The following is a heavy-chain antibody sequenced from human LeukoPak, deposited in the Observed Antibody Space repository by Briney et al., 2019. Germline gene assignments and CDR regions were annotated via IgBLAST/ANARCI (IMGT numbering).Heavy chain of an antibody. Sequence: SETLSLTCAVYGGSFSGYYWSWIRQPPGKGLEWIGSIYYSGSTYYNPSLKSRVTISVDTSKNQFSLKLSSVTAADTAVYYCASYDYVWGSYRHDYWGQGTLVTVSS. D-gene: IGHD3-16*02. CDR1: GGSFSGYY. CDR2: IYYSGST. V-gene: IGHV4-34*01. CDR3: ASYDYVWGSYRHDY. J-gene: IGHJ4*02.